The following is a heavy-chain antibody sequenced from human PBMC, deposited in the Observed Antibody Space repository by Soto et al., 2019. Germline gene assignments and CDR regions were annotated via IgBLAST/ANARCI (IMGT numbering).Heavy chain of an antibody. Sequence: GGSLRLSCAASGFTFSSYGMHWVRQAPGKGLEWVAVISYDGSNKYYADPVKGRFTISRDNSKNTLYLQMNSLRAEDTAVYYCAKDGGYDDFDYWGQGTLVTVSS. V-gene: IGHV3-30*18. CDR3: AKDGGYDDFDY. CDR1: GFTFSSYG. D-gene: IGHD5-12*01. J-gene: IGHJ4*02. CDR2: ISYDGSNK.